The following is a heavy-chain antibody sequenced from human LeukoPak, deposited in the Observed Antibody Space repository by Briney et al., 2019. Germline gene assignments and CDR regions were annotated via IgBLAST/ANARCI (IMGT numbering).Heavy chain of an antibody. CDR3: ASTVTTSGPFDY. CDR2: ISSSGSTI. V-gene: IGHV3-11*01. CDR1: GFTFTDYY. J-gene: IGHJ4*02. D-gene: IGHD4-17*01. Sequence: GGSLRLSCAASGFTFTDYYMSWIRQAPGKGLEWVSYISSSGSTIYYADSVKGRFTISRDNAKNSLYLQMNSLRAEDTAVYYCASTVTTSGPFDYWGQGTLVTVSS.